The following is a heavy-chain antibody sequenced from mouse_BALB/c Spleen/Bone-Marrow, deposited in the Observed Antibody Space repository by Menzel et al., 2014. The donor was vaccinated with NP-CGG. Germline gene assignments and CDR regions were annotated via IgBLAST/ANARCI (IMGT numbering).Heavy chain of an antibody. CDR1: GYTFTEYT. D-gene: IGHD2-1*01. J-gene: IGHJ3*01. V-gene: IGHV1-18*01. CDR2: INPNNGGT. CDR3: AGGYGTYWFTY. Sequence: EVQLQQSGPELVKPGASVKISCKTSGYTFTEYTMHWVKQRHGKSLEWIGGINPNNGGTNYNQKFKGKATMTVDKSSSTAYMELRSLTSDDSAVYYCAGGYGTYWFTYWGQGTLVTVSA.